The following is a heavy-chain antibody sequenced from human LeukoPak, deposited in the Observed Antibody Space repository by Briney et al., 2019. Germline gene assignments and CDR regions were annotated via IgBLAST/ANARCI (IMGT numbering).Heavy chain of an antibody. CDR3: AKARGGVIASPLDY. D-gene: IGHD3-16*02. CDR1: GLSVSSNF. CDR2: IYGGGST. V-gene: IGHV3-53*05. Sequence: PGGSLRLSCAATGLSVSSNFMSWVRQAPGKGLEWVSVIYGGGSTYYTDSVKGRFTISRDNSKNTLYLQTNSLRAEDTAVYYCAKARGGVIASPLDYWGQGTLVTVSS. J-gene: IGHJ4*02.